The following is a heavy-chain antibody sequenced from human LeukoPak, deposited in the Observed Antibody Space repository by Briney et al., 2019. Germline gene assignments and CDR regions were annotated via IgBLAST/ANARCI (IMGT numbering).Heavy chain of an antibody. CDR1: GFTFSGYG. D-gene: IGHD5-24*01. J-gene: IGHJ4*02. CDR3: AKDLGDGYASDY. CDR2: IRYDGSNK. Sequence: GGSLRLSCAASGFTFSGYGMHWVRQAPGKGLEWVAFIRYDGSNKYYADSVKGRFTISRDNSKNTLYLQMNSLRAEDTAVYYCAKDLGDGYASDYWGQGTLVTVSS. V-gene: IGHV3-30*02.